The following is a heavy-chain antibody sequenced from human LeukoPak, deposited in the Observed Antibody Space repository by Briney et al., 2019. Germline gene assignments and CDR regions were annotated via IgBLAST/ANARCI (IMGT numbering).Heavy chain of an antibody. V-gene: IGHV3-7*01. CDR2: MKGDGSHI. J-gene: IGHJ5*02. D-gene: IGHD2-15*01. Sequence: PGGSLRLSCAASGFTFGNFWMSWVRQAPGRGLQWVASMKGDGSHIYYVGSVQGRFTISRDNARNSLYLQMNSLRAEDTAVYYCARDHTWEYCSGVSCYEDYNWFDPWGQGTLVTVSS. CDR1: GFTFGNFW. CDR3: ARDHTWEYCSGVSCYEDYNWFDP.